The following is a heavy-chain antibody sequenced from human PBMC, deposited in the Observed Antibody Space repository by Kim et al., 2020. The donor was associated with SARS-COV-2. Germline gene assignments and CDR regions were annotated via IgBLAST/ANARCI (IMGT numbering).Heavy chain of an antibody. CDR2: IYSGGIT. CDR3: ASRGWLPTLPFDY. V-gene: IGHV3-66*01. D-gene: IGHD3-22*01. CDR1: GFTVSSNY. J-gene: IGHJ4*02. Sequence: GGSLRLSCAASGFTVSSNYMSWVRQAPGKGLEWVSVIYSGGITYYADSVKGRFTISRDNSKNTLYLQMNSLRAEDTAVYYCASRGWLPTLPFDYWGQGTLVTVSS.